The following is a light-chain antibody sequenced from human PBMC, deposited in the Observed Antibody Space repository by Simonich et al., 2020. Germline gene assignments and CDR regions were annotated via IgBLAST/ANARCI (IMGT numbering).Light chain of an antibody. J-gene: IGKJ1*01. CDR1: QSLLHSNGYNY. CDR2: LGS. CDR3: MQSIQLPWT. V-gene: IGKV2-28*01. Sequence: DIVMTQSPLSLPVTPGEPASIPCRSSQSLLHSNGYNYLDWYLQKPGQSPQLLIYLGSNRASGVPDRFSGSGSGTDFTLKISRVEAEDVGVYYCMQSIQLPWTFGQGTKVEIK.